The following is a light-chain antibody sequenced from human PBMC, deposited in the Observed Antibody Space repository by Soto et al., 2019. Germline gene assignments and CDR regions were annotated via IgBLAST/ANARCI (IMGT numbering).Light chain of an antibody. J-gene: IGKJ3*01. CDR2: DAT. CDR3: QHSANWPLT. Sequence: EIVLTQSPATLSVSPGERATLSCRASQSVSSSLAWYRRKPGQAPRLLIYDATNRASGVPARFSGSGCGTDFTLTISSLEHEDFAVYYCQHSANWPLTFGHGTKVDIK. V-gene: IGKV3-11*01. CDR1: QSVSSS.